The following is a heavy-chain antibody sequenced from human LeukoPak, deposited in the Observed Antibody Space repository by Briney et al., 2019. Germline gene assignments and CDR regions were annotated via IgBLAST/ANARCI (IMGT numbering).Heavy chain of an antibody. Sequence: GGSLRLSCAASGFTFGRYWMHWVRQAPGKGLVWVSRINSDGSSTSYADSVKGRFTISRDNAKNTLYLQMNSLRAEDTAVYYCARALRFLEVDYWGQGTLVTVSS. V-gene: IGHV3-74*01. CDR2: INSDGSST. CDR3: ARALRFLEVDY. D-gene: IGHD3-3*01. J-gene: IGHJ4*02. CDR1: GFTFGRYW.